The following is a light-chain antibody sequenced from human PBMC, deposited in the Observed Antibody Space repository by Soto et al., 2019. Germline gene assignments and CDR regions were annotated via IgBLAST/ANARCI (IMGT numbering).Light chain of an antibody. CDR1: SSDVGGYKY. J-gene: IGLJ2*01. V-gene: IGLV2-14*01. CDR2: EVS. CDR3: NSYTSSSTLV. Sequence: QSALTQPASVSGSPGQSITISCTGTSSDVGGYKYVSWYQQHPGKAPKLMIYEVSNRPSGVSNRFSGSKSGNTASLTISGLHAEDEADYYCNSYTSSSTLVFGGGTKLTVL.